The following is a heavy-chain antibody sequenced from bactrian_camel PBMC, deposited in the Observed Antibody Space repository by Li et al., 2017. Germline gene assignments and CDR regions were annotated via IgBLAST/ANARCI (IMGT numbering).Heavy chain of an antibody. CDR3: ARVVWNGRCNLADYLW. D-gene: IGHD4*01. CDR2: IDTRTTSP. CDR1: NYTIYH. V-gene: IGHV3S54*01. Sequence: QVQLVESGGGSVQAGGSLTLSCAAANYTIYHLAWFRQAPGKEREGVARIDTRTTSPFYADSVKGRFTISMDNAENTVHLQMNGLKSDDTAMYYCARVVWNGRCNLADYLWWGQGTQVTVS. J-gene: IGHJ4*01.